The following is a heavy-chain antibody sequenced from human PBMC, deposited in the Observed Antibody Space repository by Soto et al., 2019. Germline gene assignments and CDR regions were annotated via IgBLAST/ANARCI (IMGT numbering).Heavy chain of an antibody. CDR2: ISGSGGSI. Sequence: EVQLLESGGGLVQPGGFLRLSCAASGFTFSTYAMNWVRQAPGNGLEWVSAISGSGGSIHYADSVKGRFTISRDNSKNTLYLQMNSLGDEDTAVYHCVKGYWKGDVWGQGTTVTVSS. V-gene: IGHV3-23*01. D-gene: IGHD1-1*01. CDR3: VKGYWKGDV. J-gene: IGHJ6*02. CDR1: GFTFSTYA.